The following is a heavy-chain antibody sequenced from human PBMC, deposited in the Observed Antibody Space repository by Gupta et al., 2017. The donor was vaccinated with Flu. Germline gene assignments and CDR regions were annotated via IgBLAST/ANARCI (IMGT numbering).Heavy chain of an antibody. CDR1: GVTFRSYV. J-gene: IGHJ4*02. Sequence: QVQLVQSGAEVKKPGSSVKVSCKASGVTFRSYVINWVRQAPGQGLEWMGGIIPVFGQTNYAQKFQGRVTIPADESTSTAYLELSSLRSEDTAVYYCARKGGGHCSGGTCYSFDYWGQGTLVIVSS. CDR2: IIPVFGQT. D-gene: IGHD2-15*01. V-gene: IGHV1-69*01. CDR3: ARKGGGHCSGGTCYSFDY.